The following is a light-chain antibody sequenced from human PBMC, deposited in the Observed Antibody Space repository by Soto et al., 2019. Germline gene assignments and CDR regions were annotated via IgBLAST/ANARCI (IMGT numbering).Light chain of an antibody. Sequence: EIVLTQSPATLSSSPGERATLSCRASQSVSSYLAWYQQKPGQAPRLLIYDASNRATGIPARFSGSGSGTDFPLTISSLEPEDFAVYYCQQRSNWLTFGGGTKVEIK. CDR3: QQRSNWLT. V-gene: IGKV3-11*01. J-gene: IGKJ4*01. CDR2: DAS. CDR1: QSVSSY.